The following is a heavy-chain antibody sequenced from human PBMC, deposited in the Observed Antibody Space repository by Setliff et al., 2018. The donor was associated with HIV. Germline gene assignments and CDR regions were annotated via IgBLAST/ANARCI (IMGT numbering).Heavy chain of an antibody. Sequence: SVKVSCKASGGTFSAYAVNWVRQAPGQGLEWMGRIISILGTPNYSHKFQGRVTITADKSTTTTYMELSSLRSDDTAIYYCARDFHVLGYCSADSCPYDASDVWGQGTMVTGSS. CDR1: GGTFSAYA. D-gene: IGHD2-15*01. J-gene: IGHJ3*01. V-gene: IGHV1-69*04. CDR2: IISILGTP. CDR3: ARDFHVLGYCSADSCPYDASDV.